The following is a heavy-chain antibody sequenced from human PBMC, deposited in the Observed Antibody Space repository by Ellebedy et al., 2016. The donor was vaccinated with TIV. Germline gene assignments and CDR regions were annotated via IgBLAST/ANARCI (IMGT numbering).Heavy chain of an antibody. D-gene: IGHD5-12*01. CDR3: ARTFTERLGGLATHWVLDY. V-gene: IGHV4-59*01. Sequence: SETLSLTCTVSGVSISTYYWSWIRQPPGKGLEWIGYVSYSGTTNYNPSLKSPLTISVDTSNNRFSLKLNSVTAADTAVYYCARTFTERLGGLATHWVLDYWGQGTLVTASS. CDR2: VSYSGTT. CDR1: GVSISTYY. J-gene: IGHJ4*02.